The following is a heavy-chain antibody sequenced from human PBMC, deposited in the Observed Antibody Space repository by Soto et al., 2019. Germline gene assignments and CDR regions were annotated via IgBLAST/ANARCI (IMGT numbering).Heavy chain of an antibody. CDR1: GFTFSSYA. Sequence: GGSLRLSCAASGFTFSSYAMHWVRQAPGKGLEWVALTSYDGSNQYYADSVKGRFTISRDNSKNTVYLQMNSLGAEDTPVYYCARDPRYSSGWYYFDYWGQGTLVTVSS. V-gene: IGHV3-30-3*01. J-gene: IGHJ4*02. CDR2: TSYDGSNQ. CDR3: ARDPRYSSGWYYFDY. D-gene: IGHD6-19*01.